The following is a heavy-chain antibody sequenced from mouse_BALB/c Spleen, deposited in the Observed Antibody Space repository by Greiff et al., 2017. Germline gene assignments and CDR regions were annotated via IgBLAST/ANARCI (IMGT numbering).Heavy chain of an antibody. D-gene: IGHD1-1*02. CDR3: ARDLLTMTSYYAMDY. V-gene: IGHV5-6-3*01. J-gene: IGHJ4*01. CDR2: INSNGGST. Sequence: EVQVVESGGGLVQPGGSLKLSCAASGFTFSSYGMSWVRQTPDKRLELVATINSNGGSTYYPDSVKGLFTISRDNAKNTLYLQMSSLKSEDTAMYYGARDLLTMTSYYAMDYWGQGTSVTVSS. CDR1: GFTFSSYG.